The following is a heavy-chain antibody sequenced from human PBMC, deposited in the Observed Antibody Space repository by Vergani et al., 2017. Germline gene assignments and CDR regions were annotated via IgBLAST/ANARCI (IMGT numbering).Heavy chain of an antibody. CDR2: MDYSGST. Sequence: QVQLQESGPGLVKPPVTLSLTCTVSGDSVISTDYHWGWIRQPPGKGLEWIGSMDYSGSTSYNPSLESRISISFETPKNQFSLRLTSVTAADTAVYYCASKRGACRAAYCHSYDFWGPGTLVGVSS. J-gene: IGHJ4*02. CDR1: GDSVISTDYH. V-gene: IGHV4-39*01. D-gene: IGHD2-15*01. CDR3: ASKRGACRAAYCHSYDF.